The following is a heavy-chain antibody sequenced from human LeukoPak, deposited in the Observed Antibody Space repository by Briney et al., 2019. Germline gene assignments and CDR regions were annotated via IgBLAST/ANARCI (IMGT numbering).Heavy chain of an antibody. CDR1: GFTFSSYW. CDR2: IKQDGSEK. V-gene: IGHV3-7*03. D-gene: IGHD3-10*01. Sequence: GGALRLSCAASGFTFSSYWMSWVRQAPGKGLEGVANIKQDGSEKYYVDSVQGRFTISRDNAKNSLYLQLNSLRSEDTAVYYCTKGPRTVRFGDRHKGIFDYWGQGTLVTVSS. J-gene: IGHJ4*02. CDR3: TKGPRTVRFGDRHKGIFDY.